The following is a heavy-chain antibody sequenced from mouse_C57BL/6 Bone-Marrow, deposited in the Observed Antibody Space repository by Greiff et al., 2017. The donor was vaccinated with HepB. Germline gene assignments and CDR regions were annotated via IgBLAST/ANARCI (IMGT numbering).Heavy chain of an antibody. D-gene: IGHD1-1*01. J-gene: IGHJ1*03. CDR1: GYTFTEYT. CDR3: ARHEEFPYYGSSLYWYFDV. Sequence: QVQLQQSGAELVKPGASVKLSCKASGYTFTEYTIHWVKQRSGQGLEWIGWFYPGSGSIKYNEKFKDKATLTADKSSSTVYMELSRLTSEDSAVYFCARHEEFPYYGSSLYWYFDVWGTGTTVTVSS. CDR2: FYPGSGSI. V-gene: IGHV1-62-2*01.